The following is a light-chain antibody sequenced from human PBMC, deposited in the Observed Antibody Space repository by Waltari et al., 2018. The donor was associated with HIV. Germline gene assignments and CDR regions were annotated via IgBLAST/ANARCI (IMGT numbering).Light chain of an antibody. J-gene: IGLJ3*02. CDR2: KDN. CDR3: ATWDDSLSGWV. CDR1: TSNIGINF. Sequence: QSVLTQPPSASGTPGQRVTISCSGSTSNIGINFVFWYQQLSGLPPKLLIHKDNQRPSGVTDRFSGSKSGTSASLAISGLRAEDEADYYCATWDDSLSGWVFGGGTKLAVL. V-gene: IGLV1-47*01.